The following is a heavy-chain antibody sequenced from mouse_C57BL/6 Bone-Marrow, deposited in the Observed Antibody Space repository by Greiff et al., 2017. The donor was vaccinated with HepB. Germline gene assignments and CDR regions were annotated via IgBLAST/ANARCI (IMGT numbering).Heavy chain of an antibody. V-gene: IGHV3-8*01. J-gene: IGHJ1*03. CDR2: ISYSGST. CDR3: ARWGYYYGSSYWYFDV. Sequence: EVQLKESGPGLAKPSQTLSLTCSVTGYSITSDYWNWIRKFPGNKLEYMGYISYSGSTYYDPSLKSRISITRDTSKNQYYLQLNSVTTEDTATYYCARWGYYYGSSYWYFDVWGTGTTVTVSS. CDR1: GYSITSDY. D-gene: IGHD1-1*01.